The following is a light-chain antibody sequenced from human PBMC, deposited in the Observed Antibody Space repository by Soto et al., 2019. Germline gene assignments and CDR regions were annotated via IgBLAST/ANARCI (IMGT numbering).Light chain of an antibody. Sequence: QSALTQPASVSGSPGQAIIISCSGTSIDVGAFNYVSWYQQHPGKAPKLMIYDVYNRPSGVSNRFSGSKSGNTASLTISGLRAEHEADYYCNSYTSNNTYVFGTGTKLTV. CDR1: SIDVGAFNY. V-gene: IGLV2-14*03. CDR3: NSYTSNNTYV. CDR2: DVY. J-gene: IGLJ1*01.